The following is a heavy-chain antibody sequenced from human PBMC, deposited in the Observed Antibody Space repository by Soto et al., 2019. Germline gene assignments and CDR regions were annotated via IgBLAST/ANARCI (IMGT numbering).Heavy chain of an antibody. CDR1: AGSISSYY. V-gene: IGHV4-59*12. CDR3: ASVGSSIAVRPFVY. J-gene: IGHJ4*02. D-gene: IGHD6-6*01. Sequence: PSETLSLTCTVSAGSISSYYWSWIRLPPGKGLEWIGYIYYSGSTNYNPSLKSRVTISLAKSKNQFSLKLSSVTAADTAVYYFASVGSSIAVRPFVYWGEGTLVTVSS. CDR2: IYYSGST.